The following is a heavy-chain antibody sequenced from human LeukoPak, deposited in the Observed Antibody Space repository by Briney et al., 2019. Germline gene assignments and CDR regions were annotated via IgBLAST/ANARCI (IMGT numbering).Heavy chain of an antibody. V-gene: IGHV4-34*09. D-gene: IGHD4-11*01. CDR2: INHSGST. J-gene: IGHJ4*02. CDR1: GGSFSGYY. CDR3: ARSAATVTASLYYFDY. Sequence: SETLSLTCAVYGGSFSGYYWSWIRQPPGKGLEWIGEINHSGSTNYNPSLKSRVSMSADTSENLFSLRLSSATAADTAVYYCARSAATVTASLYYFDYWGQGTLVTVSS.